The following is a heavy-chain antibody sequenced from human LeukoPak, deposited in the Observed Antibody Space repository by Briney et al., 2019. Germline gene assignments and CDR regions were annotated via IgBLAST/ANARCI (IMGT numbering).Heavy chain of an antibody. J-gene: IGHJ6*03. CDR3: ASAPQGYYYYYMDV. V-gene: IGHV3-33*01. Sequence: GGSLRLSCAASGFTFSSYGMHWVRQAPGKGLEWVAVIWYDGSNKYYADSVKGRFTISRDNSKNTLYLQMNSLRAEDTAVYHCASAPQGYYYYYMDVWGKGTTVTVSS. CDR1: GFTFSSYG. CDR2: IWYDGSNK.